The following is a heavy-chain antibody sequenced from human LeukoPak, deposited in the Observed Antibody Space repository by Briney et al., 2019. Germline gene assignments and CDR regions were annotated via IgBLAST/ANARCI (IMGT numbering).Heavy chain of an antibody. V-gene: IGHV1-2*02. Sequence: ASVKVSCKASGYTFTGYYFHWVRQAPGQGLEWMGWINPNSGGTNYAQKFQGRVTMTRDTSISTAYMELSRLRSDDTAVYYCARGGVRGVDYYYMDVWGKGTTVTVSS. CDR1: GYTFTGYY. CDR2: INPNSGGT. D-gene: IGHD3-10*01. CDR3: ARGGVRGVDYYYMDV. J-gene: IGHJ6*03.